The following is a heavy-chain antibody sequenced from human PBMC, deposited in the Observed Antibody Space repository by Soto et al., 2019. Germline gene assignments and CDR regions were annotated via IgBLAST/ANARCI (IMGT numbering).Heavy chain of an antibody. V-gene: IGHV1-18*01. CDR2: ISAYNGNT. Sequence: QVQLVQSGAEVKKPGASVKVSCKASGYTFTSYHITWVRQAPGQGLEWMGWISAYNGNTNYAQKLQGRVTMTTDTSTSPAYMERRSLGSADTAVYYCARDSPPPREWGQGTLVTVSS. CDR3: ARDSPPPRE. CDR1: GYTFTSYH. J-gene: IGHJ4*02.